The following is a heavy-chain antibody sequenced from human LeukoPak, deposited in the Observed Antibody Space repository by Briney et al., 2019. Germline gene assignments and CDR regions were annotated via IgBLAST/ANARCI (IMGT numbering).Heavy chain of an antibody. CDR1: GYTFTSYD. D-gene: IGHD7-27*01. Sequence: ASVKVSCKASGYTFTSYDINWVRQAPGQGLEWMGWINPNSGGTNYAQKFQGRVTMTRDTSISTAYMELSRLRSDDTAVYYCARDLAGRFDPWGQGTLVTVSS. V-gene: IGHV1-2*02. J-gene: IGHJ5*02. CDR3: ARDLAGRFDP. CDR2: INPNSGGT.